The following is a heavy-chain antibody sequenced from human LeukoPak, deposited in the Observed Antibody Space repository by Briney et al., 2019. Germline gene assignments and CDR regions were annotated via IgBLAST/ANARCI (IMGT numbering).Heavy chain of an antibody. V-gene: IGHV3-23*01. CDR2: ISGSGGST. J-gene: IGHJ4*02. CDR3: AKCGLNSGYDRYLDY. Sequence: GGSLRLSCAASGFTFSSYAMSWVRQAPGKGLEWVSAISGSGGSTYYADSVKGRFTISRDNSKNALYLQMNSLRAEDTAVYYCAKCGLNSGYDRYLDYWGQGALVTVSS. CDR1: GFTFSSYA. D-gene: IGHD5-12*01.